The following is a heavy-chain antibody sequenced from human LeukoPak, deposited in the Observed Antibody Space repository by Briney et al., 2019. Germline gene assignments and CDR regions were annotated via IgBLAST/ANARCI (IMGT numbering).Heavy chain of an antibody. J-gene: IGHJ4*02. CDR2: ISAYNGNT. Sequence: GASVKVSCKGSGYIFPDYYIYWVRQAHGQGLEWMGWISAYNGNTNYAQKLQGRVTMTTDTSTSTAYMELRSLRSDDTAVYYCARAIAVAGTLVDYWGQGTLVTVSS. CDR1: GYIFPDYY. V-gene: IGHV1-18*04. D-gene: IGHD6-19*01. CDR3: ARAIAVAGTLVDY.